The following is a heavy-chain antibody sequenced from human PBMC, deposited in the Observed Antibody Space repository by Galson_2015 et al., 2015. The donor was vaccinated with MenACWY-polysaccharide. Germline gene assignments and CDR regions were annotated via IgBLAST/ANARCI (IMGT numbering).Heavy chain of an antibody. J-gene: IGHJ4*02. CDR2: VNHSGNT. D-gene: IGHD3-3*01. CDR1: GGSFSDYY. V-gene: IGHV4-34*01. Sequence: SEPLSLTCAVNGGSFSDYYWTWIRQAPGMRPEWIGEVNHSGNTNYTPSLKSRVTISVDTSKNQFSLKLTSVTVADTAVYYCARGEFWSGSPWDCWGQGTLVTVSS. CDR3: ARGEFWSGSPWDC.